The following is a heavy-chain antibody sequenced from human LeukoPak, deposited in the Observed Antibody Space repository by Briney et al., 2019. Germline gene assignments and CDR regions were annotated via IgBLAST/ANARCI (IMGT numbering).Heavy chain of an antibody. J-gene: IGHJ4*02. CDR3: ARVRGYTVFDY. CDR1: GGSISSGSYY. D-gene: IGHD6-25*01. CDR2: IYYSGST. V-gene: IGHV4-39*01. Sequence: PSETLSLTCTVSGGSISSGSYYWSWIRQPAGKGLEWIGRIYYSGSTYYNPSLKSRVTISVDTSKNQFSLKLSSVIAADTAVYYCARVRGYTVFDYWGQGTLVTVSS.